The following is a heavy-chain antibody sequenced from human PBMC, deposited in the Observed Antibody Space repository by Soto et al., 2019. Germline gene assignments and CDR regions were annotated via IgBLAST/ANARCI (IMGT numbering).Heavy chain of an antibody. CDR2: IYYSGST. D-gene: IGHD3-22*01. V-gene: IGHV4-31*03. CDR1: GGSISSGGYY. J-gene: IGHJ5*02. CDR3: ARGCPPPYYYDSSGWGHWFDP. Sequence: LSLTCTVSGGSISSGGYYWSWIRQHPGKGLEWIGYIYYSGSTYYNPSLKSRVTISVDTSKNQFSLKLSSVTAADTAVYYCARGCPPPYYYDSSGWGHWFDPWGQGTLVTVSS.